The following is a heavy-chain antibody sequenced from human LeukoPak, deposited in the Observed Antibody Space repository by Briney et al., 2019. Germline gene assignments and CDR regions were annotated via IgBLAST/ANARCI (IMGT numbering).Heavy chain of an antibody. Sequence: PGGSLRLSCAASGFTFSDYYMTWIRQAPGKGLEWVSYISSSGITIYYADSVKGRFTISRDNAKKSVYLHMSSLRAEDTALYYCARLSAYYYGSYFYYYMDVWGKGTTVTVSS. CDR3: ARLSAYYYGSYFYYYMDV. CDR2: ISSSGITI. J-gene: IGHJ6*03. V-gene: IGHV3-11*04. CDR1: GFTFSDYY. D-gene: IGHD3-10*01.